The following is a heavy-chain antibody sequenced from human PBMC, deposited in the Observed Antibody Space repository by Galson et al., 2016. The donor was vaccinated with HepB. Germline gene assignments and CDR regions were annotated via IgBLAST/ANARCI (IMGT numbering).Heavy chain of an antibody. Sequence: LRLSCAASGFTFRTCAMSWVRQAPGPGLEWLSVISGSGGGTKYADSVKGRFTISRDNSKNTLYLQRNSLRAEDTAIYYCAKVLEPGRGDFWGQGTLVTVSS. J-gene: IGHJ4*02. D-gene: IGHD3-3*01. CDR3: AKVLEPGRGDF. CDR2: ISGSGGGT. V-gene: IGHV3-23*01. CDR1: GFTFRTCA.